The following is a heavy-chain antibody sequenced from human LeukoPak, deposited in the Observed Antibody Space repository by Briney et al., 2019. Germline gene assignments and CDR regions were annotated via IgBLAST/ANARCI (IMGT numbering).Heavy chain of an antibody. CDR2: IRYDGSNK. CDR3: AKALVGATTSLYYYYMDV. D-gene: IGHD1-26*01. Sequence: GGSLRLSCAASGFTFSSYGMHWVRQAPGKGLEWVAFIRYDGSNKYYADSVKGRFTISRDNSKNTLYLQMNSLRAEDTAVYYCAKALVGATTSLYYYYMDVWGKGTTVTVSS. CDR1: GFTFSSYG. V-gene: IGHV3-30*02. J-gene: IGHJ6*03.